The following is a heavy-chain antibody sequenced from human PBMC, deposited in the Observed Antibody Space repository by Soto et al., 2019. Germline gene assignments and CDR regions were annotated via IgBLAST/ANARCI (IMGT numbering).Heavy chain of an antibody. V-gene: IGHV1-3*01. Sequence: ASVKVSCKASGYTFTSYAMHWVRQAPGQRLEWMGWINAGNGNTGYAQKFQGRVTMTRNTSISTAYMELSSLRSEDTAVYYCARPSYCISTSCYPAFYYYYGMDVWGKGTTVTVSS. J-gene: IGHJ6*04. CDR3: ARPSYCISTSCYPAFYYYYGMDV. CDR2: INAGNGNT. D-gene: IGHD2-2*01. CDR1: GYTFTSYA.